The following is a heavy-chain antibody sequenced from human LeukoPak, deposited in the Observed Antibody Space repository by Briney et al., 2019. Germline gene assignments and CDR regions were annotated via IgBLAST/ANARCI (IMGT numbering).Heavy chain of an antibody. D-gene: IGHD6-13*01. CDR3: TRTRGQLAPFDY. J-gene: IGHJ4*02. V-gene: IGHV4-39*02. CDR2: ISYSGTT. Sequence: PSETLSLTCTVSGDSISTSPYYWDWIRQPPGKGLEWIGSISYSGTTYYNPSLRSRVTISVDPSKNHFSLRLTSVTAAGTAVYYCTRTRGQLAPFDYWGQGTLVTVSS. CDR1: GDSISTSPYY.